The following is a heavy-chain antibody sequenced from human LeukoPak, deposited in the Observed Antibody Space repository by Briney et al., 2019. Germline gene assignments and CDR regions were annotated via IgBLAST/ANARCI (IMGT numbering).Heavy chain of an antibody. Sequence: GGSLRLSCAASGFTFSSDAMSWVRQAPGMGLEWVSAISAGSSSIFYADSVKGRFTIFRDNSKNTLYLQMNSLRAEDTAVYYCAKGGYSDFKVVYWGQGTLVTVSS. D-gene: IGHD4-11*01. J-gene: IGHJ4*02. V-gene: IGHV3-23*01. CDR2: ISAGSSSI. CDR1: GFTFSSDA. CDR3: AKGGYSDFKVVY.